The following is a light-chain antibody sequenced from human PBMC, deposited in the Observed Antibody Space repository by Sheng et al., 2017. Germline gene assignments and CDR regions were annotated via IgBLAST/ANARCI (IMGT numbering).Light chain of an antibody. J-gene: IGLJ3*02. V-gene: IGLV3-27*01. CDR3: YSAAENNVWV. CDR1: RQAIRP. Sequence: SYELTQPSSVSVSPGQTARITCSGDRQAIRPARWFQQRPGQAPVVVIYGDYERPAGISERFSGSRSGTTVTLTITGAQIEDEADYYCYSAAENNVWVFGGGTEIDRP. CDR2: GDY.